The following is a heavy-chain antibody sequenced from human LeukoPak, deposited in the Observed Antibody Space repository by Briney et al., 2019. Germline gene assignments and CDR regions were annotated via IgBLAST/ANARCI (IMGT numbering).Heavy chain of an antibody. CDR2: ISGSGGTT. D-gene: IGHD6-13*01. CDR3: AKGVSWSHSAFDI. Sequence: GGSLRLSCAPSGFTFNNYAMSWVRQAPGKGLEWVSAISGSGGTTYYADSVKGRFTFSRDNSKNTLYLQMNSLRAEDTAVYYCAKGVSWSHSAFDIWGQGTMVTVSS. V-gene: IGHV3-23*01. J-gene: IGHJ3*02. CDR1: GFTFNNYA.